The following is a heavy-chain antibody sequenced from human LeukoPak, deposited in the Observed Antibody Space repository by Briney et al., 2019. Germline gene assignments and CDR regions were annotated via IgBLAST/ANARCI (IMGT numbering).Heavy chain of an antibody. D-gene: IGHD3-10*01. Sequence: ETLSLTCTVSGGSISSYYWSWVRQAPGKGLEWVSSITSSSSYINYADSVKGRFTISRDNAKNSLYLQMNSLRAEDTAVYYCARDYGSGSYSLYMDVWGKGTTVTVSS. CDR3: ARDYGSGSYSLYMDV. J-gene: IGHJ6*03. CDR1: GGSISSYY. V-gene: IGHV3-21*01. CDR2: ITSSSSYI.